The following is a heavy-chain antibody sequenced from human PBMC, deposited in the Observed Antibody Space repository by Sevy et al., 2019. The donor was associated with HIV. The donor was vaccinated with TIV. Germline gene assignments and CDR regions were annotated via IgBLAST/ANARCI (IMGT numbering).Heavy chain of an antibody. CDR3: ARELYYDFWSGYYTCGTFGMDV. CDR1: GYTFTSYD. V-gene: IGHV1-8*01. Sequence: ASVKVSCKASGYTFTSYDINWVRQATGQGLEWMGWMNPNSGNTGYAQKFQGRVTMTRNTSINTAYMELSSLRSEDTAVYYCARELYYDFWSGYYTCGTFGMDVWGQGTTVTVSS. J-gene: IGHJ6*02. D-gene: IGHD3-3*01. CDR2: MNPNSGNT.